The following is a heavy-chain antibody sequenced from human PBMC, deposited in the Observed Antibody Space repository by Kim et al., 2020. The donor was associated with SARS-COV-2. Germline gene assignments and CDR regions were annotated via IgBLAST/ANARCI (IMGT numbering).Heavy chain of an antibody. Sequence: ASVKVSCKASGYTFTSYYMHWVRQAPGQGLEWMGIINPSGGSTSYAQKFQGRVTMTRDTYTSTVYMELSSLRSEDTAVYYCAREGSSFSSSWSKSYYYYGMDVWGQGTTVTVSS. CDR3: AREGSSFSSSWSKSYYYYGMDV. CDR1: GYTFTSYY. D-gene: IGHD6-13*01. J-gene: IGHJ6*02. CDR2: INPSGGST. V-gene: IGHV1-46*01.